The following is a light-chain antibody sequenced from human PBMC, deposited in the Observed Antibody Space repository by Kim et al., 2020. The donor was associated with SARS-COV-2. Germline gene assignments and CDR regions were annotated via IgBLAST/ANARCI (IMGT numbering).Light chain of an antibody. Sequence: VKLTWTRGSGERGYGIAGHQQQPEKGPRYVMKLNSDGSHSKGDGIHDRFSGSRSGAERYLTISSLQSEDEGDYYGQTWGTGIWVFGGGTQLTVL. J-gene: IGLJ3*02. CDR2: LNSDGSH. V-gene: IGLV4-69*01. CDR3: QTWGTGIWV. CDR1: SGERGYG.